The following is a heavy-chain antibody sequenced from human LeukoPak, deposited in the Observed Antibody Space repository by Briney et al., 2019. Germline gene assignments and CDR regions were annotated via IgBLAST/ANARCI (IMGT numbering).Heavy chain of an antibody. D-gene: IGHD3-3*01. CDR1: GYSISSGYC. CDR2: IYHSGST. V-gene: IGHV4-38-2*01. Sequence: SETLSLTCAVSGYSISSGYCWGWIRQPPGKGLEWIGSIYHSGSTYYNPSLKSRVTISVDTSKNQFSLKLSSVTAADTAVYYCARTYYDFWSGYYTDYYYYYMDVWGKGTTVTISS. J-gene: IGHJ6*03. CDR3: ARTYYDFWSGYYTDYYYYYMDV.